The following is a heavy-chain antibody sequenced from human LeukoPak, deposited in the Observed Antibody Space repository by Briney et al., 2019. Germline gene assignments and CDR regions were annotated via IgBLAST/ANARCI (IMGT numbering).Heavy chain of an antibody. CDR2: IYYSGST. D-gene: IGHD2-8*01. CDR3: ARHGVRSPGAFDI. Sequence: PSETLSLTCTVSGGSISRSSYYWGWIRQPPGKGLEWIGSIYYSGSTYYNPSLKSRVTISVDTSMDQFSLKLSSVTAADTAVYYCARHGVRSPGAFDIWGQGTMVTVSS. CDR1: GGSISRSSYY. J-gene: IGHJ3*02. V-gene: IGHV4-39*01.